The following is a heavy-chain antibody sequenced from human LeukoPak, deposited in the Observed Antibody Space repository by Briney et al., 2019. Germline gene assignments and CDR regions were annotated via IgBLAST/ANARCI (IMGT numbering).Heavy chain of an antibody. CDR1: GGSISSGDYY. CDR3: ARVYAVTLDAFDI. V-gene: IGHV4-30-4*01. J-gene: IGHJ3*02. CDR2: IYYSGST. D-gene: IGHD2/OR15-2a*01. Sequence: PSQTLPLTCTVSGGSISSGDYYWSWIRQPPGKGLEWIGYIYYSGSTYYNPSLKSRVTISVDTSKNQFSLKLSSVTAADTAVYYCARVYAVTLDAFDIWGQGTMVTVSS.